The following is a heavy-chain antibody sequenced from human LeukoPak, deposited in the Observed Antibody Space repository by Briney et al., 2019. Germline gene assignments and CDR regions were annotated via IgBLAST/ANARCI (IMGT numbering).Heavy chain of an antibody. V-gene: IGHV1-8*01. D-gene: IGHD3-10*01. Sequence: ASVKVSCKASGYTFTSYDINWVRQATGQGLEWMGWMNPNSGNTGYTQKFQGRVTMTRNTSISTAYMELSSLRSEDTAVYYCARGRDLWFGELHLGYWGQGTLVTVSS. CDR2: MNPNSGNT. CDR3: ARGRDLWFGELHLGY. J-gene: IGHJ4*02. CDR1: GYTFTSYD.